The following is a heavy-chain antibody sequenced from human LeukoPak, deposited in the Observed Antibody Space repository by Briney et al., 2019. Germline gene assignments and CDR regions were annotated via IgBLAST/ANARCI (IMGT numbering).Heavy chain of an antibody. CDR2: INHSGST. V-gene: IGHV4-34*01. D-gene: IGHD3/OR15-3a*01. CDR3: ARGGRPGPIDY. CDR1: GGSFSGYY. Sequence: SETLSLTCAVYGGSFSGYYWSWIRQPPGKGLEWIGEINHSGSTNYNPSLKSRVTISVDTSKNQFSLKLSSVTAADTAVYYCARGGRPGPIDYWGQGTLVTVSS. J-gene: IGHJ4*02.